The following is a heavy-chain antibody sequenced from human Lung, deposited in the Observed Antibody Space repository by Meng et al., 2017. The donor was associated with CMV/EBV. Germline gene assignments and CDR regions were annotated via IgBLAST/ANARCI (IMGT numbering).Heavy chain of an antibody. Sequence: QVQLVQSGSELKKPGASVRISCKASGYTFTTYGVNWVRQAPGQGLEWMGWINTNTGKPTYAQGLTGRFVFSLDTSDSTAYLQISSLKAEDTAVYYCARDSEAADYWGQGTLVTVSS. J-gene: IGHJ4*02. CDR2: INTNTGKP. D-gene: IGHD6-25*01. CDR3: ARDSEAADY. V-gene: IGHV7-4-1*02. CDR1: GYTFTTYG.